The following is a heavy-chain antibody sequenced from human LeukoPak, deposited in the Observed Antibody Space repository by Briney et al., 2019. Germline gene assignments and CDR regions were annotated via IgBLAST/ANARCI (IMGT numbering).Heavy chain of an antibody. V-gene: IGHV3-23*01. CDR1: GFTFSSYA. J-gene: IGHJ4*02. D-gene: IGHD2-21*02. Sequence: GGSLRLSCAASGFTFSSYAMSWVRQAPGEGLQWVSDISGSGSSAYYADSVRGRFTISRDNSKNTLYLQMNSLRAEDTAVYYCARGLGHQPLLIDYWGQGTLVTVSS. CDR2: ISGSGSSA. CDR3: ARGLGHQPLLIDY.